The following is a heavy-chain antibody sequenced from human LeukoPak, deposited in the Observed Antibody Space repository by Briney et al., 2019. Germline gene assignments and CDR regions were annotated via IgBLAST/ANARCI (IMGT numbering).Heavy chain of an antibody. Sequence: ASVKVSCKASGYTFTGYYMHWVRQAPGQGLEWMGWINPNSGGTNYAQKFQGRVTMTRDTSISTAYMELSRLRSDDTAVYYCATLSSWYLDYYYYGMDVWGQGTTVTVSS. CDR3: ATLSSWYLDYYYYGMDV. CDR1: GYTFTGYY. V-gene: IGHV1-2*02. J-gene: IGHJ6*02. CDR2: INPNSGGT. D-gene: IGHD6-13*01.